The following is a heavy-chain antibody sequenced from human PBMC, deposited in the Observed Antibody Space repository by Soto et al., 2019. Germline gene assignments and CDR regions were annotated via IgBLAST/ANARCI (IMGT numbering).Heavy chain of an antibody. CDR1: GYTFTSYG. V-gene: IGHV1-18*01. D-gene: IGHD3-3*01. CDR3: ARVGYDFWSGILGWFDP. J-gene: IGHJ5*02. CDR2: ISAYNGNT. Sequence: ASVKVSCKASGYTFTSYGISWVRQAPGQGLEWMGWISAYNGNTNYAQKLQGRVTMTTDTSTSTAYMELRSLRSDDTAVYYCARVGYDFWSGILGWFDPWGQGTLVTVS.